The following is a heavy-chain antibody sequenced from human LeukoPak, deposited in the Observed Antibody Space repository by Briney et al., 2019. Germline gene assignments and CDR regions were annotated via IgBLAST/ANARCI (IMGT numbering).Heavy chain of an antibody. CDR1: GFAFSIYS. V-gene: IGHV3-48*01. Sequence: PGGSLRLSCAASGFAFSIYSMNRVRQAPGKGPEWVSYISGSSSAIYYADSVKGRFIISRDNAKNSLYLQMTSLRAEDTAVYYCAREGRVVRGSYDDWFDPWGQGTLVTVSS. D-gene: IGHD1-26*01. CDR2: ISGSSSAI. CDR3: AREGRVVRGSYDDWFDP. J-gene: IGHJ5*02.